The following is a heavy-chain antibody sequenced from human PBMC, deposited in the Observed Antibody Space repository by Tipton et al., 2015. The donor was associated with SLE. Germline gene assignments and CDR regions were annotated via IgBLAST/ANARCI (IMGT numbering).Heavy chain of an antibody. J-gene: IGHJ6*03. V-gene: IGHV4-34*01. CDR3: ARGVREYYDFWSADLGGDYYYYMDV. D-gene: IGHD3-3*01. CDR1: GGSFSGYY. CDR2: INHSGST. Sequence: TLSLTCAVYGGSFSGYYWSWIRQPPGKGLEWIGEINHSGSTNYNPSLKSRVTISVDTSKNQFSLKLNSVTAADTAVYYCARGVREYYDFWSADLGGDYYYYMDVWGKGTTVTVSS.